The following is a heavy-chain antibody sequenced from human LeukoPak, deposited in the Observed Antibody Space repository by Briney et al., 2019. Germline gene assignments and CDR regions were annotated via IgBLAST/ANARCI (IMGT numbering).Heavy chain of an antibody. J-gene: IGHJ4*02. CDR3: AKKDVSYFDY. V-gene: IGHV3-30*18. CDR1: GFTFSSYG. Sequence: GRSLRLSCAASGFTFSSYGMHWVRQAPGKGLEWVAVISSDGSNKYYADSVKGRFTISRDNSKNTLYLQMNSLRAEDTAVYYCAKKDVSYFDYWGQGNLVTVSS. D-gene: IGHD2-15*01. CDR2: ISSDGSNK.